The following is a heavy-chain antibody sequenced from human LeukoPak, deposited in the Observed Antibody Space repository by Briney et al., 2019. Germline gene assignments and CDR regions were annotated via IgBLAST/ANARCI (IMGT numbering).Heavy chain of an antibody. J-gene: IGHJ6*04. Sequence: GGSLRLSCTVSGFTVSSDSMSWVRQAPGKGLEWVSFIYSGGSTHYSDSVKGRFTISRDNAKNSLYLQMNSLRAEDTAVYYCAELGITMIGGVWGKETTVTISS. CDR2: IYSGGST. D-gene: IGHD3-10*02. V-gene: IGHV3-53*01. CDR1: GFTVSSDS. CDR3: AELGITMIGGV.